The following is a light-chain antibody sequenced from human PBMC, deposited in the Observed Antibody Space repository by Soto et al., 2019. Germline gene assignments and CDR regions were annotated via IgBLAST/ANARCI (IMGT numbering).Light chain of an antibody. V-gene: IGKV3D-15*01. J-gene: IGKJ2*01. CDR3: QQYNNWPLSYT. Sequence: EIVMTQSPATLSVSPGERATLSCRASQSVSSNLAWYQQKPGQAPRLLIYGASTRATGIPARFSGSGSGTEFTLTISSLQSEDFTIYYCQQYNNWPLSYTFGQGNKLEIK. CDR2: GAS. CDR1: QSVSSN.